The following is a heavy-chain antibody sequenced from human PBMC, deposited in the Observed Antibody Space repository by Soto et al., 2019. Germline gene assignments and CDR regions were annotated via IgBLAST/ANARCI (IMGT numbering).Heavy chain of an antibody. CDR2: IIPIFGTT. Sequence: SVKVSCKASGVTFSSYAISWVRQAPGQGLEWMGGIIPIFGTTNYAQKFQGRVTITADESTSTAYMELSSLRSEDTAVYYCASMTTVTAYFFDYWGQGTLVTVSS. D-gene: IGHD4-4*01. CDR1: GVTFSSYA. J-gene: IGHJ4*02. CDR3: ASMTTVTAYFFDY. V-gene: IGHV1-69*13.